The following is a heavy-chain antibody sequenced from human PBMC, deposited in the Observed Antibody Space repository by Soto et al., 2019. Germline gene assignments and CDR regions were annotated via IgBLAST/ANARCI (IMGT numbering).Heavy chain of an antibody. J-gene: IGHJ6*02. Sequence: PGGSLRLSCAASGFTFSSYSMNWVRQAPGKGLEWVSSISSSSSYLYYADSVKGRFTISRDNAKNSLYLQMNSLRAEDTAVYYCARDFHSVPYYYGMDVWGQGTTVTVSS. CDR1: GFTFSSYS. V-gene: IGHV3-21*01. CDR3: ARDFHSVPYYYGMDV. D-gene: IGHD2-2*01. CDR2: ISSSSSYL.